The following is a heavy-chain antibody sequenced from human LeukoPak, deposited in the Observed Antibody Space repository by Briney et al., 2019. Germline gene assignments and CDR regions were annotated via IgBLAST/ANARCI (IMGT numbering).Heavy chain of an antibody. CDR2: ISAYNGNT. J-gene: IGHJ4*02. V-gene: IGHV1-18*01. D-gene: IGHD1-26*01. CDR3: SRDYYSGSYYGDY. CDR1: GYTFINYG. Sequence: ASVTVSCKASGYTFINYGITWVRQAPGQGLGWMGWISAYNGNTNYAQKLQGRVTMTADTSTSTAYMELGSLRSDDTAIYYCSRDYYSGSYYGDYWGQGTLVTVSS.